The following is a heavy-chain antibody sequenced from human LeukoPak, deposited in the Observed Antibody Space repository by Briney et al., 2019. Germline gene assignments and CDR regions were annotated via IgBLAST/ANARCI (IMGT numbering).Heavy chain of an antibody. V-gene: IGHV2-5*02. CDR3: AHCQLPQATMENWFDP. CDR2: IYWDDDK. Sequence: ESGPTLVKPTQTLTLTCTFSGFSLSTSGVGVGWIRQPPGKALEWLALIYWDDDKRYSPSLKSRLTITKDTSKNQVVLTMTNMDPVDTATYYCAHCQLPQATMENWFDPWGQGTLVTVSS. J-gene: IGHJ5*02. CDR1: GFSLSTSGVG. D-gene: IGHD2-2*01.